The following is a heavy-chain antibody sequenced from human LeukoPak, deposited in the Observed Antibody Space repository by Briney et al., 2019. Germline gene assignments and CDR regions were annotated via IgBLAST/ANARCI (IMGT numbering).Heavy chain of an antibody. Sequence: PGGSLRLSCAASGFTFSSYAMSWVRQAPGKGLEWVSAISGSGGSTYYADAVKGRFTISRDNSKNTLYLQMNSLRAEDTAVYYCATSLTVGATIDYWGQGTLVTVSS. CDR2: ISGSGGST. D-gene: IGHD1-26*01. J-gene: IGHJ4*02. V-gene: IGHV3-23*01. CDR3: ATSLTVGATIDY. CDR1: GFTFSSYA.